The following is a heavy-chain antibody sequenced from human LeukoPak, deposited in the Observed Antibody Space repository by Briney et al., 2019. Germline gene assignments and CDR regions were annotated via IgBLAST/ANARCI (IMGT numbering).Heavy chain of an antibody. V-gene: IGHV1-69*04. CDR1: GGTFSSYG. Sequence: ASVKVSCKASGGTFSSYGISWVRQAPGQGLEWMGRIIPIVGITNYAQKFQGRVTITADNSTRTAYMELSSLRSDDTAVYYCARGIHSGSSGPYYFDYWGQGTLVTVSS. J-gene: IGHJ4*02. CDR2: IIPIVGIT. CDR3: ARGIHSGSSGPYYFDY. D-gene: IGHD1-26*01.